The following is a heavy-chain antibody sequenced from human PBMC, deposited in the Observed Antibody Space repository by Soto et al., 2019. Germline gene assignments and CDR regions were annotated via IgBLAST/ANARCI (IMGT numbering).Heavy chain of an antibody. D-gene: IGHD5-12*01. V-gene: IGHV3-15*01. CDR1: GFTFSNAW. CDR3: TTDIASGYSPGVWFDP. Sequence: EVQLVESGGGLVKPGGSLRLSCAASGFTFSNAWMSWVRQAPGKGLEWVGRIKSKTDGGKTDYAAPVKGRFTISRDDSKNTLYLQMNSLKTEDTAVYYCTTDIASGYSPGVWFDPWGKGTLVTVSS. CDR2: IKSKTDGGKT. J-gene: IGHJ5*02.